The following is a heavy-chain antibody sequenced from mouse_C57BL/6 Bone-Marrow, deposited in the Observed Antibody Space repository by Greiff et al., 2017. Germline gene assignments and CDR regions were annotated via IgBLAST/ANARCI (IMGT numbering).Heavy chain of an antibody. CDR1: GFSLTSYG. J-gene: IGHJ4*01. CDR2: IWRGGST. V-gene: IGHV2-5*01. CDR3: AKKGITTGMDY. Sequence: QVQLQESGPGLVQPSQSLSITCTVSGFSLTSYGVHWVRQSPGKGLEWLGVIWRGGSTAYNAAFMSRLGITKDNSKSQVFFKMNSLQADDTAIYYCAKKGITTGMDYWGQGTSVTVSS. D-gene: IGHD1-1*01.